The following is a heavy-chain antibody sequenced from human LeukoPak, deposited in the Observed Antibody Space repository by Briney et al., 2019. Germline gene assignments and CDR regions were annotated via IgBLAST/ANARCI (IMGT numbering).Heavy chain of an antibody. D-gene: IGHD3-10*01. V-gene: IGHV4-34*01. CDR1: GGSFSGYY. J-gene: IGHJ4*02. CDR3: ARLLWFGDFDY. Sequence: SETLSLTCAVYGGSFSGYYWSWIRQPPGKGLEWIGEINHSGSTNYNPSLKSRVTIPVDTSKNQFSLKLSSVTAADTAVYYCARLLWFGDFDYWGQGTLVTVSS. CDR2: INHSGST.